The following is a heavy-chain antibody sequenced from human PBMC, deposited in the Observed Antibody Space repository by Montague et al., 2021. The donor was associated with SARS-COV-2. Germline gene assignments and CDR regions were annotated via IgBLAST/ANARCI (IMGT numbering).Heavy chain of an antibody. V-gene: IGHV4-59*01. Sequence: SETLSLTCEVSGGSISSYYWSWIRQSPGKGLEWIGHVHYTGSTKYNPSLKTRVTLSLDTPKKHCSLKLKSVTAADTAVYYCARAQHTCFIANCVNNFGVWGLGALVTVSS. CDR1: GGSISSYY. CDR3: ARAQHTCFIANCVNNFGV. J-gene: IGHJ4*02. CDR2: VHYTGST. D-gene: IGHD4/OR15-4a*01.